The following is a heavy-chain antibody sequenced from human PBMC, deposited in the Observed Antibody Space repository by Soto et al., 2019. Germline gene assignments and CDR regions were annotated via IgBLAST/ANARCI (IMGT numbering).Heavy chain of an antibody. CDR1: DDSISSSSYY. J-gene: IGHJ5*02. D-gene: IGHD3-10*01. CDR2: IHYSGST. V-gene: IGHV4-39*07. Sequence: PLETLSHTCTVADDSISSSSYYWGRIRQPPGKGLEWIGSIHYSGSTYYNPSLKSRITMSVDTSKNQFYLKLSSVTAADTAVYYCAGPSPILLWFGIRAPNWFDPWGQGTLVTVSS. CDR3: AGPSPILLWFGIRAPNWFDP.